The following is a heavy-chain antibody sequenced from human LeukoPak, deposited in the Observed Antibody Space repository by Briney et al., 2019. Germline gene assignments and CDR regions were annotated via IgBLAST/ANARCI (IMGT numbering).Heavy chain of an antibody. Sequence: GGSLRLSCAASGFTFSSYAMHWVRQAPGKGLEWVAVISYDGSNKYYADSVKGRFTISRDNSKNPLYLQMNSLRAEDTAVYYCARAHNYDFWSGSGYWGQGTLVTVSS. CDR2: ISYDGSNK. CDR1: GFTFSSYA. V-gene: IGHV3-30-3*01. CDR3: ARAHNYDFWSGSGY. D-gene: IGHD3-3*01. J-gene: IGHJ4*02.